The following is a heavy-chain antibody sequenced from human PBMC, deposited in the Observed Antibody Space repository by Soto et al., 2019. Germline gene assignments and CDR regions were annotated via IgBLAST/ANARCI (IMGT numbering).Heavy chain of an antibody. CDR1: GGSISSSNW. CDR2: LYHSGST. Sequence: QVQLQESGPGLVKPSGTLSLTCAVSGGSISSSNWWSWVRQPPGKGLEWIGALYHSGSTNYNPSLKSQVTLSGDKSKHQFSLKLSSVTAADTAVYYCARRAEGSGGSWGQGTLVTVSS. J-gene: IGHJ4*02. CDR3: ARRAEGSGGS. V-gene: IGHV4-4*02. D-gene: IGHD2-15*01.